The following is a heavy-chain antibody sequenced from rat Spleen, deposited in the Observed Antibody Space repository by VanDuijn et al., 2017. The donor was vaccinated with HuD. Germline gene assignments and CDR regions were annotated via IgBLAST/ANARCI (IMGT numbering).Heavy chain of an antibody. D-gene: IGHD1-11*01. Sequence: EVQLVESGGGLVQPGRSLKLSCAASGFTFSDYNMAWVRQAPKKGLEWVATISYDGSSTYYRDSVKGRFTISRDNAKSTLYLQMDSLRSEDTATYYCARHRFNYGRADYWGPGTMVTVSS. J-gene: IGHJ1*01. V-gene: IGHV5-7*01. CDR1: GFTFSDYN. CDR3: ARHRFNYGRADY. CDR2: ISYDGSST.